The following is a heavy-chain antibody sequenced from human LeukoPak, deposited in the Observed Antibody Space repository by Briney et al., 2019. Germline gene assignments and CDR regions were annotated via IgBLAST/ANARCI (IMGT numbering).Heavy chain of an antibody. V-gene: IGHV4-59*08. CDR1: GASIKTYY. CDR3: ARGATSWFRELLVNWFDP. CDR2: IHYSGGP. J-gene: IGHJ5*02. D-gene: IGHD3-10*01. Sequence: SETLSLTCTVSGASIKTYYWNWIRQPPGKGLEWIGNIHYSGGPNCNPSLKSRVAMSIDTSKNQFSLRLNSVTAADTAVYYCARGATSWFRELLVNWFDPWGQGTLVTVSP.